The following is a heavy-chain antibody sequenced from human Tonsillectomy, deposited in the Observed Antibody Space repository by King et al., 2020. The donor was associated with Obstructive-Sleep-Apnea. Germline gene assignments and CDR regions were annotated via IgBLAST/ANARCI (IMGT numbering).Heavy chain of an antibody. CDR2: INHSGST. CDR1: GGSFSGYY. D-gene: IGHD3-22*01. Sequence: VQLPQWGAGLLKPSETLSLTCAVYGGSFSGYYWSWLRQPPGKGLEWIGEINHSGSTNYNPSLKSRVTISVDTSKNQFSLKLSSVTAADTAVYYCARLYYYDSSGYYYDQGYWGQGTLVTVSS. V-gene: IGHV4-34*01. J-gene: IGHJ4*02. CDR3: ARLYYYDSSGYYYDQGY.